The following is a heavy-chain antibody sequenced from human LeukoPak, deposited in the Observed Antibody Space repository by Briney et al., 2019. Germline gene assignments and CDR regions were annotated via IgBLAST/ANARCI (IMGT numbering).Heavy chain of an antibody. CDR3: ARSGKAADFWSGYCVDY. J-gene: IGHJ4*02. V-gene: IGHV1-2*02. CDR1: GYTFTGYY. CDR2: INPTSGGT. D-gene: IGHD3-3*01. Sequence: GASVKVSCKASGYTFTGYYMHWVRQAPGQGLEWMGWINPTSGGTNYAQKFQGRVTMTRDTSISTAYMALSRLRSDDTAVYYCARSGKAADFWSGYCVDYWGQGTLVTGSS.